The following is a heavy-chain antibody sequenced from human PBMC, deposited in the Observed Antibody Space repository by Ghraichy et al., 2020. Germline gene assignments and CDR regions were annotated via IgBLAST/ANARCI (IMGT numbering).Heavy chain of an antibody. CDR3: ARMTTVTTSVRAGGRVDNWFDP. Sequence: SGPTLVKPTQTLTLTCTFSGFSLSTSGMCVSWIRQPPGKALEWVALIDWDDDKYYSTSLKTRLTISKDTSKNQVVLTMTNMDPVDTATYYCARMTTVTTSVRAGGRVDNWFDPWGQGTLVTVSS. CDR1: GFSLSTSGMC. V-gene: IGHV2-70*01. CDR2: IDWDDDK. D-gene: IGHD4-17*01. J-gene: IGHJ5*02.